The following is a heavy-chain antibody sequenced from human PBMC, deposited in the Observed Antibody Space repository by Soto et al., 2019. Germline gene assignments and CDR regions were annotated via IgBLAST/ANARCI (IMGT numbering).Heavy chain of an antibody. CDR2: IIPIFGTA. Sequence: SVKVSCKASGGTFSSYAISWVRQAPGQGLEWMGGIIPIFGTANYAQKFRGRVTITADESTSTAYMELSSLRSEDTAVYYCARVTGYYYDSSGYYSFDYWGQGTLVTVSS. V-gene: IGHV1-69*13. CDR3: ARVTGYYYDSSGYYSFDY. D-gene: IGHD3-22*01. J-gene: IGHJ4*02. CDR1: GGTFSSYA.